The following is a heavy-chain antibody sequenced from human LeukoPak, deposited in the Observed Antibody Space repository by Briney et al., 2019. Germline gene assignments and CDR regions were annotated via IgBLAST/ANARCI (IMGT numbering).Heavy chain of an antibody. CDR2: ISYDGSNK. Sequence: GGSLRLSCAASGFTFSSYGMHWVRQAPGKGLEWVAVISYDGSNKYYADSVKGRFTISRDNSKNTLYLQMNSLRAEDTAVYYCARQEDRGSDAFDIWGQGTMVSVSS. CDR3: ARQEDRGSDAFDI. CDR1: GFTFSSYG. D-gene: IGHD3-10*01. J-gene: IGHJ3*02. V-gene: IGHV3-30*03.